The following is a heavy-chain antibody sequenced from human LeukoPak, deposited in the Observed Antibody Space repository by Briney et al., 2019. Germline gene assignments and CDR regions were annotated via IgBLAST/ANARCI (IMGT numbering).Heavy chain of an antibody. D-gene: IGHD2-2*02. Sequence: PSETLSLTCAVYGGSFSGYYWSWIRQPPGKGLEWIGEINHSGSTNYNPSLKSRVTISVDTSKNQFSLKLSSVTAADTAVYYCARGRLYIPRVFDYWGQGTLVTVSS. CDR2: INHSGST. V-gene: IGHV4-34*01. CDR1: GGSFSGYY. J-gene: IGHJ4*02. CDR3: ARGRLYIPRVFDY.